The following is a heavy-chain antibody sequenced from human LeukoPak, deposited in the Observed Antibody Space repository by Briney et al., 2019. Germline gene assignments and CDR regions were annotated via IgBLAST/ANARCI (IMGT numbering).Heavy chain of an antibody. CDR3: ARVQEYSSSWYLRYYYYMDV. CDR1: GFTFSSYW. CDR2: ISSSSSYI. J-gene: IGHJ6*03. V-gene: IGHV3-21*01. Sequence: PGGSLRLSCVGSGFTFSSYWMSWVRQAPGKGLEWVSSISSSSSYIYYADSVKGRFTISRDNAKNSLYLQMNSLRAEDTAVYYCARVQEYSSSWYLRYYYYMDVWGKGTTVTVSS. D-gene: IGHD6-13*01.